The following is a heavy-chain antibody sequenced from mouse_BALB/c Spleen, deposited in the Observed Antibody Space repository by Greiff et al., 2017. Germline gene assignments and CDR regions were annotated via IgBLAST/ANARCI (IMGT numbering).Heavy chain of an antibody. V-gene: IGHV5-4*02. D-gene: IGHD2-14*01. CDR3: ARGSYYRYGGDFDY. J-gene: IGHJ2*01. CDR2: ISDGGSYT. Sequence: DVHLVESGGGLVKPGGSLKLSCAASGFTFSDYYMYWVRQTPEKRLEWVATISDGGSYTYYPDSVKGRFTISRDNAKNNLYLQMSSLKSEDTAMYYCARGSYYRYGGDFDYWGQGTTLTVSS. CDR1: GFTFSDYY.